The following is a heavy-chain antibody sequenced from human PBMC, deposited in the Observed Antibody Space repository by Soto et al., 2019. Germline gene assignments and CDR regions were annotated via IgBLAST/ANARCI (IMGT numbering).Heavy chain of an antibody. CDR2: IIPILGIA. Sequence: SVKVSCKASGGTFSSYTISWVRQAPGQGLEWMGRIIPILGIANYAQKFQGRVTITADKSTSTAYMELSSLRSEDTAVYYCAREGYSYGALYFDYWGQGTLVTVS. CDR3: AREGYSYGALYFDY. CDR1: GGTFSSYT. J-gene: IGHJ4*02. D-gene: IGHD5-18*01. V-gene: IGHV1-69*04.